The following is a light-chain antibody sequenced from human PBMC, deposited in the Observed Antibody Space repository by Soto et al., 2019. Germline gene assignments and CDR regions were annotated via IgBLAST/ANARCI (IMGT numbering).Light chain of an antibody. CDR3: QQFYTWPQT. CDR2: GAS. J-gene: IGKJ1*01. Sequence: EIVMTQSPATLSVSPGERATLSCRASQSVSSNLAWYQQKPGQAPRLLIYGASTRATGIPARFSGGGSGTEFTLTISSLQSEDFAVYFCQQFYTWPQTFGHGTK. V-gene: IGKV3D-15*01. CDR1: QSVSSN.